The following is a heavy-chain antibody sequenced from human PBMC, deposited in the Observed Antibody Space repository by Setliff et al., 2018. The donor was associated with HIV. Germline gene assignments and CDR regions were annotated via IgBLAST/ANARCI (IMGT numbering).Heavy chain of an antibody. J-gene: IGHJ4*02. Sequence: PGESLKISCAASGFTFSSYAMSWVRQAPGKGLEWVSAISGSGGSAYYADSVKGRFTISRDNSKNTLYLQMNSLRAEDTAVYYCEDPIAAAGTGWGQGTLVTVSS. CDR1: GFTFSSYA. D-gene: IGHD6-13*01. CDR2: ISGSGGSA. CDR3: EDPIAAAGTG. V-gene: IGHV3-23*01.